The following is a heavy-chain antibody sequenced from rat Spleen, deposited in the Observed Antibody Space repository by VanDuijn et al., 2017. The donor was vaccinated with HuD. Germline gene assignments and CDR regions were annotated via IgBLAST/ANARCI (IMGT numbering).Heavy chain of an antibody. J-gene: IGHJ3*01. V-gene: IGHV5-29*01. CDR2: ISYDDRST. Sequence: EVQLVESDGGLVQPGRSLKLSCAASGFTFSDYYMAWVRQAPTKGLEWVATISYDDRSTYYRDSVKGRFTISRDNAENTLSLQMNSLRSEDTATYYCTREIIRGTKDWFADWGQGTLVTVSS. D-gene: IGHD4-3*01. CDR1: GFTFSDYY. CDR3: TREIIRGTKDWFAD.